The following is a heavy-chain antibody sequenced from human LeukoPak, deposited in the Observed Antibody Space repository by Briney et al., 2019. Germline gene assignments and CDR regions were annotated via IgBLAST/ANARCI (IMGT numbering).Heavy chain of an antibody. V-gene: IGHV3-23*01. D-gene: IGHD6-6*01. J-gene: IGHJ4*02. Sequence: GGSLRLSCAASGFTFSSYAMSWVRQAPGKGLEWVSAISGSGGSTYYADSVKGRFTISRDNSKNTLYLQMNSLRAEDTAVYYCAKEPSLYHSSSLVFDYWGQGTLVTVSS. CDR2: ISGSGGST. CDR1: GFTFSSYA. CDR3: AKEPSLYHSSSLVFDY.